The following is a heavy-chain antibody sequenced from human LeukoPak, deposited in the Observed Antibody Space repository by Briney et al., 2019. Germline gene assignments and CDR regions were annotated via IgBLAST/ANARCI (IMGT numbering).Heavy chain of an antibody. V-gene: IGHV3-74*01. J-gene: IGHJ4*02. D-gene: IGHD5-12*01. CDR3: VREGGYDPFEN. Sequence: PGGSLRLSCAASGVTFSYYWMHWVRKAPGKGLVWVSRIDSDGSSTSYAGSVKGRFTISRDNAKNTLYLQMNSLRAEDTALYYCVREGGYDPFENWGQGTLVTVSS. CDR1: GVTFSYYW. CDR2: IDSDGSST.